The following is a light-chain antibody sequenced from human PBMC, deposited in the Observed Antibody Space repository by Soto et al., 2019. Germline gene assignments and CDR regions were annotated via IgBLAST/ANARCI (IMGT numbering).Light chain of an antibody. Sequence: DIQMTQSPSSLSASVGDRVTITCRARQTVIKYLNWYQQKPGRAPNLLIYAASRLQSGVPSRFSASGSGTEFTLTISSLQPEDFATYYCQQSYSTLFTFGPGTKVEIK. V-gene: IGKV1-39*01. CDR2: AAS. CDR3: QQSYSTLFT. J-gene: IGKJ3*01. CDR1: QTVIKY.